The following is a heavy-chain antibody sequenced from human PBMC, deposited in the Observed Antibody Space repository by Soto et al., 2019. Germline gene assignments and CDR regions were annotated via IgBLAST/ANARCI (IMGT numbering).Heavy chain of an antibody. CDR1: GFTFSSYS. D-gene: IGHD2-15*01. CDR3: ARVSAATKEAWFEP. J-gene: IGHJ5*02. V-gene: IGHV3-21*01. Sequence: PGGSLRLSCVASGFTFSSYSMNWVRQAPGKGLEWVSSISSSSSYIYYADSVKGRFTISRDNAKNSLYLQMNSLRAEDTAVYYCARVSAATKEAWFEPWGQGTLVTVSS. CDR2: ISSSSSYI.